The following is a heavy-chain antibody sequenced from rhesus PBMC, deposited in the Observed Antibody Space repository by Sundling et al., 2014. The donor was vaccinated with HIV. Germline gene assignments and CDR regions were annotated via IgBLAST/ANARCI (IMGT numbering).Heavy chain of an antibody. V-gene: IGHV4-80*01. Sequence: QVQLQESGPGLVKPSETLSLTCTVSGASISDYWWAWLRQSPGKGLEWIGEINGNTGVTNYYPSLLSRVTISRDTSKNQFFLDLTSVTAADTAVYYCVPWRDPDSWGQGILVTVSS. D-gene: IGHD1-38*01. CDR3: VPWRDPDS. J-gene: IGHJ4*01. CDR1: GASISDYW. CDR2: INGNTGVT.